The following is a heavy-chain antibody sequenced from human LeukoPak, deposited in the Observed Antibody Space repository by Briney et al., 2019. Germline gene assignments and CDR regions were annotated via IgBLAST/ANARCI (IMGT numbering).Heavy chain of an antibody. D-gene: IGHD6-19*01. V-gene: IGHV3-23*01. CDR3: ATSIAVAGLFDY. CDR2: IIYSGGST. CDR1: GFSYDRFD. J-gene: IGHJ4*02. Sequence: PGGSLRLSCAVSGFSYDRFDMNWVRQTPGKGLEWVSSIIYSGGSTHYADSVRGRSTISRDFSKKKLYLHIDSVRAEDTAVYFCATSIAVAGLFDYWGQGTLVSVCS.